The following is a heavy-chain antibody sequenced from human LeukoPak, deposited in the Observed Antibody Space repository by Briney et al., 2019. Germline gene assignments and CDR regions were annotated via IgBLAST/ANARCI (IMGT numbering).Heavy chain of an antibody. J-gene: IGHJ5*02. Sequence: ASVKVSCKASGYTFTSYYMHWVRQAPGQGLEWMGIINPSGGSTSYAQKFQGRVTMTRDTSTSTVYMELSSLRSEDTAVYYCAKDPPLRFLEWLSLNWFDPWGQGTLVTVSS. V-gene: IGHV1-46*01. CDR3: AKDPPLRFLEWLSLNWFDP. D-gene: IGHD3-3*01. CDR2: INPSGGST. CDR1: GYTFTSYY.